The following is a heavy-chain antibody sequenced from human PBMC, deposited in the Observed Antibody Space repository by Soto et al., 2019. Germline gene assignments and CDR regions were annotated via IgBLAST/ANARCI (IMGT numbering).Heavy chain of an antibody. D-gene: IGHD3-22*01. CDR1: GFTFSSYG. V-gene: IGHV3-30*18. J-gene: IGHJ4*02. Sequence: GGSLRLSCAASGFTFSSYGMHWVRQAPGKGLEWVAVISYDGSNKYYADSVKGRFTISRDNSKNTLYLQMNSLRAEDTAVYYCAKDTIRYYDSSGYPDLGYWGQGTLVTVSS. CDR3: AKDTIRYYDSSGYPDLGY. CDR2: ISYDGSNK.